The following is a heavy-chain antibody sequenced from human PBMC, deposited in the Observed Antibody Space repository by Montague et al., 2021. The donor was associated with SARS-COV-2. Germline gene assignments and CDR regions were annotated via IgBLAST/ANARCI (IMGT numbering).Heavy chain of an antibody. V-gene: IGHV4-38-2*02. Sequence: SETLSLTCTVSGGSISSGSYWGWIRQPPGKGLEWIGTSDHSGITYYSPSLKSRVPISLDTSKNQFSLNLDSVTASDTAMYYCARVISAVAGANYYFDYWGQGTLVTVSS. D-gene: IGHD4/OR15-4a*01. CDR2: SDHSGIT. CDR1: GGSISSGSY. J-gene: IGHJ4*02. CDR3: ARVISAVAGANYYFDY.